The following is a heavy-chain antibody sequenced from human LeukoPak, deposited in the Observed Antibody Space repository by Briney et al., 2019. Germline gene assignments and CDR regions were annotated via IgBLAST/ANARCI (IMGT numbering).Heavy chain of an antibody. CDR3: AKGDNSTWTVDY. CDR1: GFTFSSYW. D-gene: IGHD6-13*01. Sequence: GGSLRLSCAASGFTFSSYWMSWVRQAPGKGLEWVSTISGSGGTTYYADSVKGRFTISRDNSKNTLFLQMNSLRAEDTAVYYCAKGDNSTWTVDYWGQGTLVTVSS. CDR2: ISGSGGTT. J-gene: IGHJ4*02. V-gene: IGHV3-23*01.